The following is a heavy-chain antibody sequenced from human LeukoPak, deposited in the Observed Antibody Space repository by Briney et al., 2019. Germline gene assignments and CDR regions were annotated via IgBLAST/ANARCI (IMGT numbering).Heavy chain of an antibody. D-gene: IGHD5-12*01. CDR1: GYTFTGYY. V-gene: IGHV1-2*02. CDR2: INPNSGGT. CDR3: ARTSGGGYDIDY. Sequence: ASVKVSCKASGYTFTGYYMHWVRQAPGQGFEWMGWINPNSGGTNYAQKFQGRVTMTRDTSISTAYMELSRLRSDDTAVYYCARTSGGGYDIDYWGQGTLATVSS. J-gene: IGHJ4*02.